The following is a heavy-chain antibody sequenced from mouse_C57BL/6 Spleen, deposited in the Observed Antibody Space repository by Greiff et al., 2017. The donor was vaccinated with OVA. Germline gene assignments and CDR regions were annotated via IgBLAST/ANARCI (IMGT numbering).Heavy chain of an antibody. D-gene: IGHD1-1*01. V-gene: IGHV1-64*01. CDR3: ARNYGSRRDAWFAY. Sequence: VQLQQPGAELVKPGASVKLSCKASGYTFTSYWMHWVKQRPGQGLEWIGMIHPNSGSTNYNEKFKSKATLTVDKSSSTAYMQLSSLTSEDSAVYDCARNYGSRRDAWFAYWGQGTLVTVSA. CDR1: GYTFTSYW. CDR2: IHPNSGST. J-gene: IGHJ3*01.